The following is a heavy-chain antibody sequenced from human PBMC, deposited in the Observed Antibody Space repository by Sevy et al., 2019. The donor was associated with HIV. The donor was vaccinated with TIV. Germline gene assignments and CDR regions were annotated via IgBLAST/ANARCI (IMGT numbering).Heavy chain of an antibody. Sequence: SETLSLTRTVSGGSISSGGYYWTWIRQHPGKGLEWIGYIYYSGTTYYNPSLKSRVTISVDTSKNQFSLKLSSVTAADTAVYYCARWHDFWSGYYTGYYYGMDVWGQGTTVTVSS. J-gene: IGHJ6*02. CDR3: ARWHDFWSGYYTGYYYGMDV. CDR2: IYYSGTT. V-gene: IGHV4-31*03. D-gene: IGHD3-3*01. CDR1: GGSISSGGYY.